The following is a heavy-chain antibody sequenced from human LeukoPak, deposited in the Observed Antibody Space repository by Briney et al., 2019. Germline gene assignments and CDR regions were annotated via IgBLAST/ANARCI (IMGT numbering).Heavy chain of an antibody. J-gene: IGHJ3*01. D-gene: IGHD3-9*01. CDR3: ARQGYTNNLGGYFGDKDDGFDL. CDR1: GGTSSSYA. Sequence: SVKVSCKASGGTSSSYAISWVRQAPGQGLEWMGGIIPIFGTANYAQKFQGRFTITADESTSTAYMELSRLRFEDTAVYYCARQGYTNNLGGYFGDKDDGFDLWGQGTMVTVSS. V-gene: IGHV1-69*13. CDR2: IIPIFGTA.